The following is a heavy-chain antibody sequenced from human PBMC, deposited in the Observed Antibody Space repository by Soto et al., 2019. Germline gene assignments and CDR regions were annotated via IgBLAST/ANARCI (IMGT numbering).Heavy chain of an antibody. J-gene: IGHJ4*02. V-gene: IGHV3-15*01. CDR1: EFTFANAW. CDR2: IKSKADGGTT. Sequence: GGSLRLSGAASEFTFANAWISWVRQAPGKRLEWVGRIKSKADGGTTDYAAPVKGRFTISRDESQNTLYLQMNSLKTEDTAVYYCTSLYYGHWGQGTLVTVSS. CDR3: TSLYYGH. D-gene: IGHD4-17*01.